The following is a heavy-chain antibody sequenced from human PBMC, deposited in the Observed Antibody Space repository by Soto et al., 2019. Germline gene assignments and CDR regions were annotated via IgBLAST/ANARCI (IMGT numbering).Heavy chain of an antibody. CDR1: GFTFSSYA. Sequence: GGSLRLSCAASGFTFSSYAMSWVRHAPGKGLESVSAISGSGGSTYYADSVKGRFTISRDNSKNTLYLQMNSLRAEDTAVYYCANTGYSYGWYYFDYWGQGPLVTVSS. CDR2: ISGSGGST. CDR3: ANTGYSYGWYYFDY. J-gene: IGHJ4*02. V-gene: IGHV3-23*01. D-gene: IGHD5-18*01.